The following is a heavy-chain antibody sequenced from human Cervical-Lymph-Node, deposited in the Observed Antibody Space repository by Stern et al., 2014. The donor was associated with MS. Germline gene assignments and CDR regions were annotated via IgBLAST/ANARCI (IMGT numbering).Heavy chain of an antibody. CDR3: ARDTSSPERSDW. J-gene: IGHJ4*02. V-gene: IGHV3-53*01. D-gene: IGHD1-1*01. CDR2: ITNVGST. Sequence: QLVQSGGGVIQPGGSLRLSCTASGFTVSRDYMTWVRQAPGKGLGWVSLITNVGSTFYTDSVKGRFTISRDDSKNTVYLHMTSLRAEDTAMYYCARDTSSPERSDWWGQGTLVTVSS. CDR1: GFTVSRDY.